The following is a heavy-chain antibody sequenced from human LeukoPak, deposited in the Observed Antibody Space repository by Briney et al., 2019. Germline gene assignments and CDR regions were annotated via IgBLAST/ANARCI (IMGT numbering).Heavy chain of an antibody. J-gene: IGHJ4*02. CDR2: INHSGST. Sequence: GSLRLSCAASGFTFSSYSMNWIRQPPGKGLEWIGEINHSGSTNYNPSLKSRVTISVDTSKNQFSLKLSSVTAADTAVYYCARGGAYCGGDCYRFYYFDYWGQGTLVTVSS. D-gene: IGHD2-21*02. V-gene: IGHV4-34*01. CDR1: GFTFSSYS. CDR3: ARGGAYCGGDCYRFYYFDY.